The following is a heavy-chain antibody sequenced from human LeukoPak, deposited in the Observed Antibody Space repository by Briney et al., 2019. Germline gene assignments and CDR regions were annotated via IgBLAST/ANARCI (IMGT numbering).Heavy chain of an antibody. CDR1: GFTFSHYG. V-gene: IGHV3-7*02. J-gene: IGHJ4*02. CDR3: ARGRWQQSEFDY. D-gene: IGHD5-24*01. Sequence: GGSLRLSCAVPGFTFSHYGMAWVRQAPGEGLEWVAHINQDGSKIEYVDSVKGRFTISRDNAKNSVYLQMNSLTAEDTAVYYCARGRWQQSEFDYWGQGTLVTVSS. CDR2: INQDGSKI.